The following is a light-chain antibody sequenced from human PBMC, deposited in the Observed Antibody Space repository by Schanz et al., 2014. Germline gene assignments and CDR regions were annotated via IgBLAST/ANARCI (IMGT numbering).Light chain of an antibody. J-gene: IGLJ3*02. CDR2: DVS. CDR3: SSYTSSTTRV. V-gene: IGLV2-14*03. CDR1: SSDVGRYNF. Sequence: QSALTQPASVSGSPGQSITISCTGTSSDVGRYNFVSWYQQHPDKAPKLMIYDVSNRPSGVSNRFSGSKSGNTASLTISGLQAEDEADYYCSSYTSSTTRVFGGGTKLTVL.